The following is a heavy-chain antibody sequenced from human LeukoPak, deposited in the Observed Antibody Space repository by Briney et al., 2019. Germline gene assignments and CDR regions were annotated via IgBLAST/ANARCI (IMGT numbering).Heavy chain of an antibody. V-gene: IGHV1-2*02. J-gene: IGHJ4*02. D-gene: IGHD2-2*01. CDR3: ATNGALRYCSSTSCYQNYFLEY. CDR2: INPNSGGT. Sequence: ASVKVSCKASGYTFTDYYIHWVRQAPGQGLEWMGWINPNSGGTNYAQKFQGRGTMTRDTSISTAYMELSRLRSDDTAVYYCATNGALRYCSSTSCYQNYFLEYWGQGTLVTVSS. CDR1: GYTFTDYY.